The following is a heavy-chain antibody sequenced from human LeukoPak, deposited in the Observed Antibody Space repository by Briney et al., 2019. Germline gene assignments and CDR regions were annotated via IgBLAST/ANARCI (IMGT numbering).Heavy chain of an antibody. J-gene: IGHJ4*02. D-gene: IGHD6-13*01. CDR1: GFTFTDHW. V-gene: IGHV3-21*01. CDR3: ARDAGGSSLHYFDY. CDR2: ISSSSSYI. Sequence: GGSLKLSCAASGFTFTDHWMNWVRQAPGKGLEWVSSISSSSSYIYYADSVKGRFTISRDNAKNSLYLQMNSLRAEDTAVYYCARDAGGSSLHYFDYWGQGTLVTVSS.